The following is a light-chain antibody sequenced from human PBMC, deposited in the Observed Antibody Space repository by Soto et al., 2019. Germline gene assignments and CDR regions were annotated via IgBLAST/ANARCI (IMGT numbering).Light chain of an antibody. J-gene: IGKJ2*01. CDR2: GAF. Sequence: EIVLTQSPATLSVSPGERATLSCRTSQSIASNLAWYQQKPGQAPRLLIYGAFLRAPGFPVRFRGTGSGSEFALTISSLQAEDGATYYCQQYDKWPYTFGQGTKLEIK. CDR1: QSIASN. V-gene: IGKV3-15*01. CDR3: QQYDKWPYT.